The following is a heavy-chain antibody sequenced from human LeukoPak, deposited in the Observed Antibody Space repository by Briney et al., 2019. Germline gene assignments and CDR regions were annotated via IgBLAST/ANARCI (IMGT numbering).Heavy chain of an antibody. CDR3: ARDLGQQLVWEY. J-gene: IGHJ4*02. V-gene: IGHV1-69*05. CDR1: GGTFSSYA. Sequence: SSVKVSCKASGGTFSSYAISWVRQAPGQGLEWMGRIIPIFGTANYAQKSQDRVTITTDESTSTAYMELSSLRSEDTAVYYCARDLGQQLVWEYWGQGTLVTVSS. CDR2: IIPIFGTA. D-gene: IGHD6-13*01.